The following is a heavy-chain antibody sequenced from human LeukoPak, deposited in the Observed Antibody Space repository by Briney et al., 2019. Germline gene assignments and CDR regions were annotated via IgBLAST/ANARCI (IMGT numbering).Heavy chain of an antibody. CDR1: GGSISSSFNY. D-gene: IGHD3-22*01. J-gene: IGHJ6*02. Sequence: SETLSLTCTVSGGSISSSFNYRAWIRQPPGKGLEWIGSIYESGSAYYNPSLKSRITMSVDTSENQFSLKLTSVTAADTAVYYCARDRGHYYNSSGYYSEGMDVWGQGTTVTVSS. CDR2: IYESGSA. CDR3: ARDRGHYYNSSGYYSEGMDV. V-gene: IGHV4-39*07.